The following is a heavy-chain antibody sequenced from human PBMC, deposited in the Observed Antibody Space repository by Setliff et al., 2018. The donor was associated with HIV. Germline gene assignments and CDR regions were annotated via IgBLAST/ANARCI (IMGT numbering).Heavy chain of an antibody. CDR2: IFGSGNT. V-gene: IGHV3-53*01. CDR1: GFTVSSNY. J-gene: IGHJ5*02. CDR3: AREGYRYGSYWFDP. Sequence: GGSLRLSCAASGFTVSSNYMSWVRQAPGKGLEWVSVIFGSGNTYYADSVKGRFTISRDNSKNTLYLQMNSLRAEDTAVYYCAREGYRYGSYWFDPWGQGTLVTVSS. D-gene: IGHD5-18*01.